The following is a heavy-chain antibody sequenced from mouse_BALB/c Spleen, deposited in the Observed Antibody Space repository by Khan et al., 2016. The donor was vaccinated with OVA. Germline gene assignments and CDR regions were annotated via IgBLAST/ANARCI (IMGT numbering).Heavy chain of an antibody. Sequence: QVQLQQSGAELVKAGASVKMSCKASGYTFTSYWMHWVKQRLGQGLEWFAETNPTNGRTYYNEKFKSKATLTVDKSSSTAYMLLSGPTFEDSAVYDCARTKKIVATSLDYWGQGTTLTVSS. CDR3: ARTKKIVATSLDY. CDR1: GYTFTSYW. D-gene: IGHD1-1*01. J-gene: IGHJ2*01. CDR2: TNPTNGRT. V-gene: IGHV1S81*02.